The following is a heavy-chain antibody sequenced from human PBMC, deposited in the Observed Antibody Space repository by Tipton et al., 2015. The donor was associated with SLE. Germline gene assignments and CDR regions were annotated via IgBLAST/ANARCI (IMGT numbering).Heavy chain of an antibody. Sequence: LRLSCTVSGYSISSGFYWAWIRQPPGKGLEWIGFIYQRESTYYTRGSTYYNSSLKSRVTISVDTSKNQFSLKLSSVTAADTAVYYCAREHNYSYGDWFDPWGQGTLVAVSS. J-gene: IGHJ5*02. CDR3: AREHNYSYGDWFDP. CDR1: GYSISSGFY. CDR2: IYQRESTYYTRGST. D-gene: IGHD4-11*01. V-gene: IGHV4-38-2*02.